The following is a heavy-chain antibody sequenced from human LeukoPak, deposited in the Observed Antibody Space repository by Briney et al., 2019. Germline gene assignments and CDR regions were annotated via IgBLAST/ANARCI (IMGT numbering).Heavy chain of an antibody. V-gene: IGHV3-33*01. CDR1: GFTFSSYG. J-gene: IGHJ6*02. Sequence: PGGSLRLSCAASGFTFSSYGMPWVRQAPGKGLEWVAVIWYDGSNKYYADSVKGRFTISRGNSKNTLYLQMNSLRAEDTAVYYCARALGMDVWGQGTTVTVSS. CDR2: IWYDGSNK. CDR3: ARALGMDV.